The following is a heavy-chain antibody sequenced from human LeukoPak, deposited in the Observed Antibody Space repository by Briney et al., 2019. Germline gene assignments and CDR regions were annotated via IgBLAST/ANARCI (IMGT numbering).Heavy chain of an antibody. D-gene: IGHD6-25*01. CDR3: AADGAGSDSDSGWGWFDP. CDR2: IDSGGITT. V-gene: IGHV3-53*01. J-gene: IGHJ5*02. Sequence: TGGSLRLSCAASGFTVNRYYINWIRQATGKGLEWVSNIDSGGITTHYADSVKGRFTISRDTSENTVYLQMNSLRAEDTAVYYCAADGAGSDSDSGWGWFDPWGQGTLVTVSS. CDR1: GFTVNRYY.